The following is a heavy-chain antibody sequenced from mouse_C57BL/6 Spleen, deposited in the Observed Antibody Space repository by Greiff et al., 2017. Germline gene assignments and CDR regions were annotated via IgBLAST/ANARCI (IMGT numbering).Heavy chain of an antibody. CDR1: GFSLTSYG. D-gene: IGHD1-1*01. CDR3: AKKSYYGSSGDAMDY. Sequence: VKLVESGPGLVQPSQSLSITCTVSGFSLTSYGVHWVRQPPGKGLEWLGVIWSGGSTDYNAAFISRLSISKDNSKSQVFFKMNSLQADDTAIYYCAKKSYYGSSGDAMDYWGQGTSVTVSS. J-gene: IGHJ4*01. CDR2: IWSGGST. V-gene: IGHV2-4*01.